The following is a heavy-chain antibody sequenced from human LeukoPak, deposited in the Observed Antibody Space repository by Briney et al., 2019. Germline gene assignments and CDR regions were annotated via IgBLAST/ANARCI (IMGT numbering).Heavy chain of an antibody. Sequence: ASVKVSCKASGYTFTSYDINWVRQATGQGLEWMGWMNPNSGNTGYAQKFQGRVTMTRNTSISTVYMELSSLRSEDTAVYYCARPTFPDYYFDYWGQGTLVTVSS. D-gene: IGHD4/OR15-4a*01. V-gene: IGHV1-8*01. J-gene: IGHJ4*02. CDR2: MNPNSGNT. CDR1: GYTFTSYD. CDR3: ARPTFPDYYFDY.